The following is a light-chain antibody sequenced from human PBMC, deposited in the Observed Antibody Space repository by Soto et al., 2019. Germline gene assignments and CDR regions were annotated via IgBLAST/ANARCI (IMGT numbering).Light chain of an antibody. CDR3: QQRSSWPIT. CDR1: QSVRTK. V-gene: IGKV3-11*01. Sequence: EIVMTQSPDTLYVSPGEGATLSCRASQSVRTKLAWYQQKAGQAPRLLIYGASTRATGIPDRFSGSGSGTEFTLTISSLEPEDFAVYYCQQRSSWPITFGQGTRLEIK. CDR2: GAS. J-gene: IGKJ5*01.